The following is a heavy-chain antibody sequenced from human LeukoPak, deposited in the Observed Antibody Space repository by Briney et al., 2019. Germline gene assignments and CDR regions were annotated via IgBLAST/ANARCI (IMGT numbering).Heavy chain of an antibody. CDR3: ARDTGDYYRSGSYYDQ. J-gene: IGHJ4*02. D-gene: IGHD3-10*01. V-gene: IGHV1-2*02. CDR1: GYTFTAHY. Sequence: ASVKVSCKASGYTFTAHYIHWARQAPGQGLEWMGWVSPNSGGTTYGQKFQGRVTMTRDTAIITAFMELSGLTSDDTALYYCARDTGDYYRSGSYYDQWGQGTLVTVSS. CDR2: VSPNSGGT.